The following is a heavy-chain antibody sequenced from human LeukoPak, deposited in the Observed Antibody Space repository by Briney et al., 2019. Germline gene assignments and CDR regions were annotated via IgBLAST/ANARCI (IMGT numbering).Heavy chain of an antibody. CDR2: IKTDGGEK. CDR1: GFSFNNYW. J-gene: IGHJ4*02. D-gene: IGHD7-27*01. Sequence: GGSLRLSCVASGFSFNNYWMSWFRQAPGKGLEWVGNIKTDGGEKYYVDSVRGRFTISRGNAKNSLYLQMNSLRAEDTAVYYCARDYVWGSPESDYWGQGTLVTVSS. V-gene: IGHV3-7*01. CDR3: ARDYVWGSPESDY.